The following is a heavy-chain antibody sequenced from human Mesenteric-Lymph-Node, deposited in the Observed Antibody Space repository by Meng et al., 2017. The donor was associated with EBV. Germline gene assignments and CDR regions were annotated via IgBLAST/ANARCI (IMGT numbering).Heavy chain of an antibody. CDR3: ARVEQWLLYFDY. J-gene: IGHJ4*02. V-gene: IGHV4-30-4*01. Sequence: QVPLQESGPGLVKPSQTLSLPCAVSGGSISSGGYYWSWIRQPPGKGLEWIGYIYYSGSTYYNPSLRSRVTISVDTSKSQFSLKLSSVTAADTAVYYCARVEQWLLYFDYWGQGTLVTVSS. CDR1: GGSISSGGYY. CDR2: IYYSGST. D-gene: IGHD6-19*01.